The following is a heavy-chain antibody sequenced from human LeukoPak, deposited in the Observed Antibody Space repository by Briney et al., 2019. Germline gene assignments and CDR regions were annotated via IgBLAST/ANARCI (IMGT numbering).Heavy chain of an antibody. D-gene: IGHD2-2*01. CDR3: ARIGYCSSTSCYLFDY. CDR1: GFSLSTSGMC. J-gene: IGHJ4*02. Sequence: SGPALVKPTQTLTLTCTFSGFSLSTSGMCVSWIRQPPGKALEWLARIDWDVDKYYSTSLKTRLTISKDTSKNQVVLTMTNMDPVDTATYYCARIGYCSSTSCYLFDYWGQGTLVTVSS. V-gene: IGHV2-70*11. CDR2: IDWDVDK.